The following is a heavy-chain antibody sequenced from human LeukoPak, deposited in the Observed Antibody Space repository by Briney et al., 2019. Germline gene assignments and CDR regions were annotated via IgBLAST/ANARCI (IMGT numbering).Heavy chain of an antibody. CDR3: ARDIGVPAAENTNYYYYYGMDV. V-gene: IGHV3-33*01. Sequence: PGRSRRLSCAASGFTFSSYGMHWVRQAPGKGLEWVAVIWYDGSNKYYADSVKGRFTISRDNSKNTLYLQMNSLRAEDTAVYYCARDIGVPAAENTNYYYYYGMDVWGQGTTVTVSS. CDR1: GFTFSSYG. CDR2: IWYDGSNK. J-gene: IGHJ6*02. D-gene: IGHD2-2*01.